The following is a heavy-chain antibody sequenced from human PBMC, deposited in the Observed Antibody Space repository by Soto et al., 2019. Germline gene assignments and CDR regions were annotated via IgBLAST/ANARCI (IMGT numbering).Heavy chain of an antibody. D-gene: IGHD6-13*01. Sequence: QVQLVQSGAELKKPGSSVKVSCKASGGNFTNFGISWVRQAPGQGLEWMGGIIPLFGTTNYAQKFRGRVTVTADESTSTAYMELNRLRSEDTAIYFGARARWTRWYNWFDPWGQGTLVTVS. CDR1: GGNFTNFG. J-gene: IGHJ5*02. CDR2: IIPLFGTT. V-gene: IGHV1-69*01. CDR3: ARARWTRWYNWFDP.